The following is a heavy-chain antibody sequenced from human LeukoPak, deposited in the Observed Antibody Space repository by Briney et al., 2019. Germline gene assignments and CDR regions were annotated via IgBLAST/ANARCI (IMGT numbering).Heavy chain of an antibody. D-gene: IGHD5-12*01. CDR3: ARWVKVAGAFDY. J-gene: IGHJ4*01. Sequence: SETLSLTCTVSDDSVGSDSYYWSWIRQPPGKGLEWIGNIHYSGSTNYNPSLKSRLTISVDTSKKQFSLKLHSVTAADTAVYYCARWVKVAGAFDYWGQEPLSPPPQ. V-gene: IGHV4-61*01. CDR1: DDSVGSDSYY. CDR2: IHYSGST.